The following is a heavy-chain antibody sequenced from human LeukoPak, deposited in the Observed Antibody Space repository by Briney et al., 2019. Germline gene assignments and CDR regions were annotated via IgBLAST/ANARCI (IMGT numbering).Heavy chain of an antibody. V-gene: IGHV4-30-4*01. CDR2: IYYSGST. J-gene: IGHJ4*02. D-gene: IGHD4-23*01. CDR3: ARDLLNEGNHLDY. CDR1: GGSISSGDYY. Sequence: SETLSLTCTVSGGSISSGDYYWSWIRQPPGKGLEWIGYIYYSGSTCYNPSLKSRVTISVDTSKNQFSLELSSVTAADTAVYYCARDLLNEGNHLDYWGQGTLVTVSS.